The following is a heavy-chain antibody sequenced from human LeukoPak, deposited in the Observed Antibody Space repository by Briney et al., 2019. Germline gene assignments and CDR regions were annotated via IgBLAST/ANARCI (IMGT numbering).Heavy chain of an antibody. CDR2: IYYSGST. Sequence: PSETLSLTCTVSGGSISSYYWSWIRQPPGKGLEWIRYIYYSGSTNYNPSLKSRVTISVDTSKNQFSLKLSSVTAADTAVYYCARQNYDNLTGYYSDENWGQGTLVTVSS. J-gene: IGHJ4*02. D-gene: IGHD3-9*01. V-gene: IGHV4-59*01. CDR1: GGSISSYY. CDR3: ARQNYDNLTGYYSDEN.